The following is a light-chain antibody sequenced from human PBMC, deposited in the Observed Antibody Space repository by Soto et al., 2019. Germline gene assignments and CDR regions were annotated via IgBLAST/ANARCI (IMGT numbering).Light chain of an antibody. V-gene: IGLV2-14*01. CDR1: SSDLAIYNY. CDR2: QVT. CDR3: SSYTDSSNYV. Sequence: QSVLTQPASVSGSPGQSITISCTGTSSDLAIYNYVSWYQQQPGKAPKLMIYQVTNRPSGVSNRLSGSRSGNTASLTISGLQAEDGADYYCSSYTDSSNYVFGTGTKVTVL. J-gene: IGLJ1*01.